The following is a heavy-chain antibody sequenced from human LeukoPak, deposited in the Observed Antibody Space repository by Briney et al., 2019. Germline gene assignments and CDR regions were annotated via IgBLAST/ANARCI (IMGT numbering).Heavy chain of an antibody. V-gene: IGHV3-23*01. CDR3: ATFYDFWSGYSPRHFDY. D-gene: IGHD3-3*01. CDR1: GFTFCSYA. J-gene: IGHJ4*02. Sequence: GALRPFFAASGFTFCSYAMRWGRPAPGEGLGWGSGNICSGGSTYYADSVKGRFTISRDNSKNTLYLQMNSLRAEDTAVYYCATFYDFWSGYSPRHFDYWGQGTLVTVSS. CDR2: NICSGGST.